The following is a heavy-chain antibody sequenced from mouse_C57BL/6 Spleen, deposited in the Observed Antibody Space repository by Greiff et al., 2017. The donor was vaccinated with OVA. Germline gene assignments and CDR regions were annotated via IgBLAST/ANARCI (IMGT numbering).Heavy chain of an antibody. J-gene: IGHJ3*01. V-gene: IGHV1-59*01. Sequence: QVQLQQPGAELVRPGTSVKLSCKASGYTFTSYWMHWVKQRPGQGLEWIGVIDPSDSYTNYNQKFKGKATLTVDTSSSTAYMQLSSLTSEDSAVYYCARVGNYSYWGQGTLVTVSA. CDR3: ARVGNYSY. D-gene: IGHD2-1*01. CDR2: IDPSDSYT. CDR1: GYTFTSYW.